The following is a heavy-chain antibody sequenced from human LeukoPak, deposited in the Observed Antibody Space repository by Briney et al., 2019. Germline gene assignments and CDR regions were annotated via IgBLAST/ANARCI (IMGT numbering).Heavy chain of an antibody. Sequence: GESLRLSCAASGFTFSSYSMNWVRQAPGKGLEWVSSISSSSSNIYYADSVKGRFTISRDNAKNSLYLQMNSLRAEDTAVYYCARDLYGSGRYQRDYWGQGTLVTVSS. CDR1: GFTFSSYS. CDR2: ISSSSSNI. D-gene: IGHD3-10*01. CDR3: ARDLYGSGRYQRDY. V-gene: IGHV3-21*01. J-gene: IGHJ4*02.